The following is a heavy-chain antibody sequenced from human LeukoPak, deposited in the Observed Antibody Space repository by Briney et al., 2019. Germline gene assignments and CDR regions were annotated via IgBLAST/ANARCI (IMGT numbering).Heavy chain of an antibody. Sequence: SETLSLTCAVYGGSFSGYYWSWIRQPPGKGLEWIGYIYYSGSTNYNPSLKSRVTISVDTSKNQFSLKLSSVTAADTAVYYCARERIYDILTGYSGGVDYWGQGTLVTVSS. D-gene: IGHD3-9*01. V-gene: IGHV4-59*01. CDR2: IYYSGST. CDR3: ARERIYDILTGYSGGVDY. J-gene: IGHJ4*02. CDR1: GGSFSGYY.